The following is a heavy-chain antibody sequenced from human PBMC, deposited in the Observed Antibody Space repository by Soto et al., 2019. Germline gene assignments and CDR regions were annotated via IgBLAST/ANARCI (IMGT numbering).Heavy chain of an antibody. CDR2: IYYSGST. CDR3: ARAGDYDFWSGYSNDAFDI. Sequence: GLEWIGYIYYSGSTNYNPSLKSRVTISVDTSKNQFSLKLSSVTAADTAVYYCARAGDYDFWSGYSNDAFDIWGQGTMVTV. D-gene: IGHD3-3*01. V-gene: IGHV4-59*01. J-gene: IGHJ3*02.